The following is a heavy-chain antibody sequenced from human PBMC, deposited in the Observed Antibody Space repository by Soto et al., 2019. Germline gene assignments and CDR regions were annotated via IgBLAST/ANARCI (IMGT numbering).Heavy chain of an antibody. D-gene: IGHD5-18*01. J-gene: IGHJ3*02. CDR1: GGSISSYY. CDR2: IYYSGST. V-gene: IGHV4-59*01. Sequence: PSETLSITSTVSGGSISSYYWSCIRQPPGKGLEWIGYIYYSGSTNYNPSLKSRVTVSVDTSKNQFSLKLSSVTAADTAVYYCGRRYGKDAFAIPGRRTAVTVSS. CDR3: GRRYGKDAFAI.